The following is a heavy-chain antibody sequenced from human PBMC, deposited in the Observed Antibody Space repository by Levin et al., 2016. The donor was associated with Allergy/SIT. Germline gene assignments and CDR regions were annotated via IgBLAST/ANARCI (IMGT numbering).Heavy chain of an antibody. Sequence: SETLSLTCTVSGGSISSSSYYWGWIRQPPGKGLEWIGSIYYSGSTCYNPSLKSRVTISVDTSKNQFSLKLSSVTAADTAVYYCARLSGIAAAHCVWGQGTTVTVSS. CDR1: GGSISSSSYY. D-gene: IGHD6-13*01. CDR3: ARLSGIAAAHCV. V-gene: IGHV4-39*01. J-gene: IGHJ6*02. CDR2: IYYSGST.